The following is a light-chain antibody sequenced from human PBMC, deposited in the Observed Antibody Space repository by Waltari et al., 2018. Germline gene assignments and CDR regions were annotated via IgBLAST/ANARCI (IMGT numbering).Light chain of an antibody. V-gene: IGLV2-14*01. CDR2: DVS. CDR3: SSYTSSSAPYV. CDR1: SRAVGGYNY. J-gene: IGLJ1*01. Sequence: QSALTQPASVSGAPGRSLTISCTGTSRAVGGYNYVTWYQQYPGKAPKLMIYDVSKRPSGVSNRFSGSKSGNTASLTISGLLAEDEAEYFCSSYTSSSAPYVFGPGTKVTVL.